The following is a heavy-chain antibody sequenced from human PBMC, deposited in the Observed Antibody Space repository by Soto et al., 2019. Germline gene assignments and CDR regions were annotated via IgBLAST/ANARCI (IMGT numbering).Heavy chain of an antibody. CDR1: GGSFSDYY. V-gene: IGHV4-34*01. Sequence: QVRLQQWGAGLLKPSETLPLTCAVYGGSFSDYYWSWIRQPPGKGLEWIGEFNHSGSTNYNPSLKTXDTXSXAMSKNQFALKLISVTAADTAVYYCAREVPSRYFDLWGRGTPVTVSS. J-gene: IGHJ2*01. CDR2: FNHSGST. D-gene: IGHD3-10*01. CDR3: AREVPSRYFDL.